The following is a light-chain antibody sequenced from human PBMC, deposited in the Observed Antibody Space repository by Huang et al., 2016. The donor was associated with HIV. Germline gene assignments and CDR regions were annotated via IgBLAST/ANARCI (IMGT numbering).Light chain of an antibody. CDR2: GVS. Sequence: EIVMTQSPATLSVSPGERVTLSCRASQSLSSQLAWYQQKRGQAPPLLIYGVSTRATDIPARFSGSGSGTDFTLTINSLQSEDFATYYCQQYNDWPLTFGQGTEVEIK. CDR3: QQYNDWPLT. V-gene: IGKV3-15*01. J-gene: IGKJ1*01. CDR1: QSLSSQ.